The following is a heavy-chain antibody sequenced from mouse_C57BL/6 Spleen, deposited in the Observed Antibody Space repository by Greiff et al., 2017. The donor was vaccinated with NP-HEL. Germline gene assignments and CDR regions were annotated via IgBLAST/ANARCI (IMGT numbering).Heavy chain of an antibody. Sequence: QVQLKESGAELVRPGASVKLSCKASGYTFTDYYINWVKQRPGQGLEWIARIYPGSGNTYYNEKFKGKATLTAEKSSSTAYMQLSSLTSEDSAVYFCAREETGGNWYYFDYWGQGTTLTVSS. D-gene: IGHD4-1*01. CDR3: AREETGGNWYYFDY. V-gene: IGHV1-76*01. J-gene: IGHJ2*01. CDR1: GYTFTDYY. CDR2: IYPGSGNT.